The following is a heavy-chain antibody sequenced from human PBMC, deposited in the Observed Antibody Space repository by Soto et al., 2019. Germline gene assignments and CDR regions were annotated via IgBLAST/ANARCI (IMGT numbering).Heavy chain of an antibody. V-gene: IGHV1-18*04. CDR1: GYPFTSYG. Sequence: GXSVKVACKASGYPFTSYGISWGRQAPGQGLEWMGWISAYNGNTNYAQKLQGRVTMTTDTSTSTAYMELRSLRSDDTAVYYCARVLHRSGWYGPACFDPWGQGTLVTVSS. CDR3: ARVLHRSGWYGPACFDP. D-gene: IGHD6-19*01. J-gene: IGHJ5*02. CDR2: ISAYNGNT.